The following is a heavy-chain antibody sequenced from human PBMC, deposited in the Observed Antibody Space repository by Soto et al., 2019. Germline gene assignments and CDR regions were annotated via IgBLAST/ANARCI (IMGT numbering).Heavy chain of an antibody. CDR2: IRSKANSYAT. V-gene: IGHV3-73*01. D-gene: IGHD4-17*01. J-gene: IGHJ4*02. Sequence: EVQLVESGGGLVQPGGSLKLSCAASGFTFSGSAMHWVRQASGKGLEWVGRIRSKANSYATAYAASVKGRFTIARDDSKNTGYLQMNSLTTEDTAVYCCTAVTTVGALDYWGQGTLVTVSS. CDR3: TAVTTVGALDY. CDR1: GFTFSGSA.